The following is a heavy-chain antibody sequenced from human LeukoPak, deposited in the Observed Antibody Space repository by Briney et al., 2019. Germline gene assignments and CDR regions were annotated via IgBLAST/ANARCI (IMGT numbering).Heavy chain of an antibody. D-gene: IGHD3-10*01. J-gene: IGHJ5*02. CDR2: ISGSGGST. V-gene: IGHV3-23*01. CDR3: AKDSLYGSGSYSPWNWFDP. Sequence: GGSLRLSCAASGFTFSNYWMHWVRQAPGKGLEWVSAISGSGGSTYYADSVKGRFTISRDNSKNTLYLQMNSLRAEDTAVYYCAKDSLYGSGSYSPWNWFDPWGQGTLVTVSS. CDR1: GFTFSNYW.